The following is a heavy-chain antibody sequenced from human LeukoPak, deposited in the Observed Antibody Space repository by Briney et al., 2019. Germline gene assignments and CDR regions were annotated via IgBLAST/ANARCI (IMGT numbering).Heavy chain of an antibody. CDR3: ASSIRGAMPAGY. CDR2: IYYSGST. J-gene: IGHJ4*02. Sequence: SETLSLTCTVSGGSISSSSYYWGWIRQPPGKGLEWIGSIYYSGSTYYNPSLKSRVTISVDTSKNQFSLKLSSVTAADTAVYYCASSIRGAMPAGYWGQGTLVTVSS. D-gene: IGHD1-26*01. V-gene: IGHV4-39*07. CDR1: GGSISSSSYY.